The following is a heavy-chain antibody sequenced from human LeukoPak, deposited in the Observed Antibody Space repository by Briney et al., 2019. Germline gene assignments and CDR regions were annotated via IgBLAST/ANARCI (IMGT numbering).Heavy chain of an antibody. D-gene: IGHD3-10*01. CDR1: GYSFTSYW. CDR3: ASHDGSGREIGY. V-gene: IGHV5-51*01. CDR2: IYPGDSDT. J-gene: IGHJ4*02. Sequence: GGSLKISFKGPGYSFTSYWIGWVRQIPGKGLEWMWYIYPGDSDTLYSPSFQGQVTLLADKSICTADLQWSSLKASDTAMYYCASHDGSGREIGYWGQGTLVSVS.